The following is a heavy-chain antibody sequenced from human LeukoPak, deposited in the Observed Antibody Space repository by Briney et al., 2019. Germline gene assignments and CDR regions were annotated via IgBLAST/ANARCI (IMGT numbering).Heavy chain of an antibody. CDR3: ARDHRDVVVSPDYWFDP. CDR1: GYTFTSYY. J-gene: IGHJ5*02. Sequence: ASVKVSCKASGYTFTSYYMHWVRQAPGQGLEWMGIINPSGGSTSYAQKFQGRVTMTRDMSTSTVYMELSSLRSEDTAVYYCARDHRDVVVSPDYWFDPWGQGTVVTVSS. V-gene: IGHV1-46*01. CDR2: INPSGGST. D-gene: IGHD2-2*01.